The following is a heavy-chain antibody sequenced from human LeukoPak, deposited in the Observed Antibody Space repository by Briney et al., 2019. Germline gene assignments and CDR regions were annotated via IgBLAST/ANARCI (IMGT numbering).Heavy chain of an antibody. V-gene: IGHV4-39*01. CDR1: GGSINNYY. CDR3: ARQRDTASVGAFDI. J-gene: IGHJ3*02. Sequence: SETLSLTCTVSGGSINNYYWSWIRQPPGKGLEWIGSIHYSGTTYYHPSLQSRLTISVDASKNQFSLKVTSVTATDTALYYCARQRDTASVGAFDIWGQGTMVTVSS. D-gene: IGHD5-18*01. CDR2: IHYSGTT.